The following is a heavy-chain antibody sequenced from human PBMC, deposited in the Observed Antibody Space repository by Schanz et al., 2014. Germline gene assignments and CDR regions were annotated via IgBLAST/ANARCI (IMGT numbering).Heavy chain of an antibody. CDR3: GRGFSRSYIDF. Sequence: QVQVEQSGPEVKKPGASVTVSCKASGYTFTTYYMLWVRQAPGQGLEWMGIINPSGGSTRYGQKCQGRITVTTDTSTSTVYLELSSLRSDDTAVYYCGRGFSRSYIDFWGQGTLITVSS. CDR2: INPSGGST. J-gene: IGHJ4*02. CDR1: GYTFTTYY. D-gene: IGHD6-6*01. V-gene: IGHV1-46*03.